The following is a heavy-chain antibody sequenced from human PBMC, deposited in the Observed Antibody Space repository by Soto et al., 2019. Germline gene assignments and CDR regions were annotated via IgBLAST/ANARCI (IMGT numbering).Heavy chain of an antibody. CDR1: GFTFSSYA. J-gene: IGHJ6*02. CDR2: ISYDGSNK. Sequence: GGSLRLSCAASGFTFSSYAMHWVRQAPGKGLEWVAVISYDGSNKYYADSVKGRFTISRDNSKNTLYLQMNSLRAEDTAVYYCARDPALISSNYYYGMDVWGQGTTVTVSS. CDR3: ARDPALISSNYYYGMDV. D-gene: IGHD6-6*01. V-gene: IGHV3-30-3*01.